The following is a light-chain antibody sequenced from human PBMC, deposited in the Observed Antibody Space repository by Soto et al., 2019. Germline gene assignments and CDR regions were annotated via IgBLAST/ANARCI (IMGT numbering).Light chain of an antibody. V-gene: IGKV1-9*01. CDR1: HAINNY. Sequence: DIQLTQSPSFLSASVGDRVTITCRASHAINNYLAWFRQKPGKAPNLLIYTASTLQSGVPSRFSGSGSGTEFTLTISSLRPEDFATYYCQQFNTYPRTFGGGTKVEIK. J-gene: IGKJ4*01. CDR2: TAS. CDR3: QQFNTYPRT.